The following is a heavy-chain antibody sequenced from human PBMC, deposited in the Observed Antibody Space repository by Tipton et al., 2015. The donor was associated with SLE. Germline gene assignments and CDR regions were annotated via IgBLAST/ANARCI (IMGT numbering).Heavy chain of an antibody. J-gene: IGHJ3*02. CDR1: GGSISSHY. Sequence: TLSLTCTVSGGSISSHYWSWIRQPPGKGLELIGYIYYSGSTNYNPSLKSRVTISVDTSKNQFSLKLSSVTAADTAVYYCAGRSATGAFDIWGQGTMVTVSS. D-gene: IGHD2-15*01. CDR3: AGRSATGAFDI. V-gene: IGHV4-59*11. CDR2: IYYSGST.